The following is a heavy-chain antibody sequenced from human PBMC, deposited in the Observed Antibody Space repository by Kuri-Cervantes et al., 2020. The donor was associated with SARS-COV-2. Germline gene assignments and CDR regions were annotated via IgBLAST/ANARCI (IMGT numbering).Heavy chain of an antibody. J-gene: IGHJ4*02. D-gene: IGHD2-21*01. CDR1: GFNFSRTD. V-gene: IGHV3-30*18. Sequence: GESLKISCAASGFNFSRTDMHWVRQAPGKGLEWVAVISHDGKNKKCIASGKGRFTNSGDNSQNTLYLHMKSLRSEDTAMYYCAKDRVGVQDFWGQGTLVTVSS. CDR2: ISHDGKNK. CDR3: AKDRVGVQDF.